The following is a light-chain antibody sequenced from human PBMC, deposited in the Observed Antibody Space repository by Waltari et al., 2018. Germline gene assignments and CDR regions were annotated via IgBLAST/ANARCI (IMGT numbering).Light chain of an antibody. J-gene: IGLJ2*01. CDR2: EVT. Sequence: QSALTPPPSASGSRGQSVTIPSTGTSSDVGSYNYVSWYQQPPGKAPKLMIYEVTKRPSGVPDRFSGSKSGNTASLTVSGLQAEDEADYYCSSYAGSNNVIFGGGTRLTVL. V-gene: IGLV2-8*01. CDR1: SSDVGSYNY. CDR3: SSYAGSNNVI.